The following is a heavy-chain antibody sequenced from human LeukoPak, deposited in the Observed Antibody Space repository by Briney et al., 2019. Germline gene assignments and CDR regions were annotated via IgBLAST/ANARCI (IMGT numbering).Heavy chain of an antibody. CDR1: GGSISSSNW. CDR3: ARVHDYGDYEDY. Sequence: SETLSLTCTVSGGSISSSNWWSWVRQPPGKGLEWIGEIYHSGSTNYNPSLKSRVTISVDKSKNQFSLKLSSVTAADTAVYYCARVHDYGDYEDYWGQGTLVTVSS. J-gene: IGHJ4*02. D-gene: IGHD4-17*01. CDR2: IYHSGST. V-gene: IGHV4-4*02.